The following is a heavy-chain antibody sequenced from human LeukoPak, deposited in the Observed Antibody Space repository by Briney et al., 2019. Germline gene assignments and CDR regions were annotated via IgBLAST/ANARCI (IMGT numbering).Heavy chain of an antibody. CDR2: INHSGST. V-gene: IGHV4-34*01. CDR3: ARGYDFWSGYPY. J-gene: IGHJ4*02. Sequence: PSETLSLTCAVYGGSFSGHYWSWIRQPPGKGLEWIGEINHSGSTNYNPSLKSRVTISVDTSKNQFSLKLSSVTAADTAVYYCARGYDFWSGYPYWGQGTLVTVSS. D-gene: IGHD3-3*01. CDR1: GGSFSGHY.